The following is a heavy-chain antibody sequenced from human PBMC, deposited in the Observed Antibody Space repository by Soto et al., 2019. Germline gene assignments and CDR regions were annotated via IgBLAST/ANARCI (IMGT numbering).Heavy chain of an antibody. V-gene: IGHV4-39*01. Sequence: QLQLQESGPGLVKPSETLSLTCTVSGGSISSNSYYWAWFAQPPGRGRGWIGNIYFSGTPYSNPSLKSRVTISVDTSKNQFSLKLSSVTAADTAVYYCARHKGGYYSGVDVWGQGTTVTVSS. CDR2: IYFSGTP. CDR1: GGSISSNSYY. D-gene: IGHD3-16*01. J-gene: IGHJ6*02. CDR3: ARHKGGYYSGVDV.